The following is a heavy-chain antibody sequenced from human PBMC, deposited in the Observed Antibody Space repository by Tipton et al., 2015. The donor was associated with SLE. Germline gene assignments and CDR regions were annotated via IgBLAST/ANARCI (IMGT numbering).Heavy chain of an antibody. D-gene: IGHD2-2*01. CDR2: IYYSGST. Sequence: LRLSCTVSGGSISSSSYYWGWIRQPPGKGLEWIGSIYYSGSTYYNPSLKSRVTISVDTSKNQFSLELSSVTAADTAVYYCARVGDCSPSSCHPHLDHWGQGTLVTVSS. CDR3: ARVGDCSPSSCHPHLDH. J-gene: IGHJ5*02. V-gene: IGHV4-39*01. CDR1: GGSISSSSYY.